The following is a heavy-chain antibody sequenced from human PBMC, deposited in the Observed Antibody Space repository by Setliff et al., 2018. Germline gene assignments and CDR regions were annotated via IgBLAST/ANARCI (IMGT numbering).Heavy chain of an antibody. CDR1: GESFSGHY. CDR3: ARGFDVCGGGACYTDGPYYFDY. CDR2: INHSGST. J-gene: IGHJ4*02. Sequence: SETLSLTCAVYGESFSGHYWSWIRQPPGKGLEWIGEINHSGSTNYNPSLKSRVTISVDTSKNQFSLKLSSVAAADTAVYYCARGFDVCGGGACYTDGPYYFDYWGLGTLGTV. D-gene: IGHD2-21*02. V-gene: IGHV4-34*01.